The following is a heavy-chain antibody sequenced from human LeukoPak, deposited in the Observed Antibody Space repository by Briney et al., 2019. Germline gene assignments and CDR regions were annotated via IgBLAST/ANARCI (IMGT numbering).Heavy chain of an antibody. CDR1: GFTFSVYW. CDR2: IKEDGSEK. Sequence: GGSLRLSCVAPGFTFSVYWMSWVRQAPGKGLEWVANIKEDGSEKYYVDSVKGRFTISRDNAKNSLYLQMSSLRAEDTAVYYCARGGSWFAHWGQGTLVTVSS. D-gene: IGHD3-10*01. V-gene: IGHV3-7*01. J-gene: IGHJ5*02. CDR3: ARGGSWFAH.